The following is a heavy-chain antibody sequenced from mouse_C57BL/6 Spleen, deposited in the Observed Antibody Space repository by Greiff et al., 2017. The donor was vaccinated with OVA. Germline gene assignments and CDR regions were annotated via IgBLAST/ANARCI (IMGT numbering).Heavy chain of an antibody. D-gene: IGHD1-1*01. V-gene: IGHV5-4*01. CDR3: AREGGLRSFLAY. J-gene: IGHJ3*01. Sequence: EVQGVESGGGLVKPGGSLKLSCAASGFTFSSYAMSWVRQTPEQRLEWVATISDGGSYTYYPDNVKGRFTISRDNAKNNLYLQMSHLKSEDTAMYYCAREGGLRSFLAYWGQGTLVTVSA. CDR2: ISDGGSYT. CDR1: GFTFSSYA.